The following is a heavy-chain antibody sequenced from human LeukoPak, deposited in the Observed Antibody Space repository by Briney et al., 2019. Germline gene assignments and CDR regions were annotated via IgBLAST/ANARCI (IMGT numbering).Heavy chain of an antibody. CDR2: IWYDGSNK. J-gene: IGHJ4*02. CDR3: ARVGVGTVAGNYFDD. D-gene: IGHD6-19*01. V-gene: IGHV3-33*01. Sequence: GRSLRLSCAASGFTFSSYGMHWVRQAPGKGLEWVAVIWYDGSNKYYVDSVKGRFTISRDNSKNTLYLQMNSLRTEDTAVYYCARVGVGTVAGNYFDDWGQGTLVTVSS. CDR1: GFTFSSYG.